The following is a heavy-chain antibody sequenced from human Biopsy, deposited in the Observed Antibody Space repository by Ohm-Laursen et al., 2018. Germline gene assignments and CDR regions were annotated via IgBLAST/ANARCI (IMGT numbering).Heavy chain of an antibody. CDR3: ASVVLGPTNDAFDL. Sequence: GTLSLTCNVSGGDINNYYWSWIRQPAGKELEWIGRIYPGGSTNYNPSLKSRVTMSVDTSKKQLSLGLRSVTAADTAMYYCASVVLGPTNDAFDLWGQGTMVVVSS. J-gene: IGHJ3*01. CDR2: IYPGGST. V-gene: IGHV4-4*07. CDR1: GGDINNYY. D-gene: IGHD3-22*01.